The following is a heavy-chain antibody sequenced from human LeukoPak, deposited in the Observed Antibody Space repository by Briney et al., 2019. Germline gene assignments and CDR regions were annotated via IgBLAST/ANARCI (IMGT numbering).Heavy chain of an antibody. Sequence: SETLSLTCTVSGGSISSSNSYWGWIRQPPGKGLEWIGSIYYSGNTYYNASLKSQVSISIDTSKNQFSLRLTSVTAADTAVYYCARQAGSGLFILPGGQGTLVTVSS. CDR2: IYYSGNT. J-gene: IGHJ4*02. CDR3: ARQAGSGLFILP. D-gene: IGHD3/OR15-3a*01. CDR1: GGSISSSNSY. V-gene: IGHV4-39*01.